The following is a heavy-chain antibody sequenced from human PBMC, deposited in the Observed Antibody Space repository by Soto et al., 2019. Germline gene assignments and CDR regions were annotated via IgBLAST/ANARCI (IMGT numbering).Heavy chain of an antibody. CDR3: AKGYVRVV. CDR2: ITGSGGST. Sequence: GGSLRLSCAASGFAFRDFAMIRVRQAPGKGLEWVSGITGSGGSTYYADSVKGRFSISRDNSKNTVYLQMNSLRAEDTAVYFCAKGYVRVVRGQGTMVTVSS. V-gene: IGHV3-23*01. J-gene: IGHJ4*02. D-gene: IGHD3-3*01. CDR1: GFAFRDFA.